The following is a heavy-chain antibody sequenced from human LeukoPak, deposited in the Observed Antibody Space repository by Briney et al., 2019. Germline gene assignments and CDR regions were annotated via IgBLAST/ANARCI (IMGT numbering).Heavy chain of an antibody. J-gene: IGHJ3*02. CDR2: IYSGGST. D-gene: IGHD1-26*01. CDR3: AKWELQREAFDI. Sequence: PGGSLRLSCAASGFTVSSNYMSWVRQAPGRGLEWVSVIYSGGSTYYADSVKGRFTISRDNSKNTLYLQMNSLRAEDTAVYYCAKWELQREAFDIWGQGTMVTVSS. V-gene: IGHV3-53*01. CDR1: GFTVSSNY.